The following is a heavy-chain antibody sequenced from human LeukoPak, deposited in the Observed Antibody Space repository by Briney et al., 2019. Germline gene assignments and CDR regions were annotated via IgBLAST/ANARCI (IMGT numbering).Heavy chain of an antibody. CDR2: MNPNSGNA. Sequence: ASVKVSCKASGYTFTSYDINWVRPATGQGHEWMGWMNPNSGNAGYAQKFQGRVTMTRNTSISTAYMELSSLRSEDTAVYCCARGTYGEHDYWGQGTLVTVSS. J-gene: IGHJ4*02. CDR1: GYTFTSYD. CDR3: ARGTYGEHDY. V-gene: IGHV1-8*01. D-gene: IGHD4-17*01.